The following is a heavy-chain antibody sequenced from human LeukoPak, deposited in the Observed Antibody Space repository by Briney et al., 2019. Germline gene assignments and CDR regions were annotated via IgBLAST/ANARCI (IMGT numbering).Heavy chain of an antibody. Sequence: ASVKVSCKASGYTFTSYYMHWVRQAPGQGLEWMGIINPSGGSTSYAQKFQGRVTMTRDTSISTAYMELSRLTSDDTAVYYCARDYCDSSGYWGFTYFYYYYMDVWGKGTTVTISS. CDR3: ARDYCDSSGYWGFTYFYYYYMDV. V-gene: IGHV1-46*01. J-gene: IGHJ6*03. D-gene: IGHD3-22*01. CDR2: INPSGGST. CDR1: GYTFTSYY.